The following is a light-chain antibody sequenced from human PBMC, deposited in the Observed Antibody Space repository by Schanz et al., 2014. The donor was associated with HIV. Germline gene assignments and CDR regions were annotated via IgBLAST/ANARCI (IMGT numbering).Light chain of an antibody. CDR1: QTVSNN. CDR3: QQYNNWPPWT. Sequence: EIVMTQSPGTLSVSPGERATLSCRASQTVSNNLAWYQQKPGQAPRLLIYGASTRVTGIPARFSGSGSGTQFTLTISSLQSEDFAVYYCQQYNNWPPWTFGQGTKVEV. CDR2: GAS. J-gene: IGKJ1*01. V-gene: IGKV3-15*01.